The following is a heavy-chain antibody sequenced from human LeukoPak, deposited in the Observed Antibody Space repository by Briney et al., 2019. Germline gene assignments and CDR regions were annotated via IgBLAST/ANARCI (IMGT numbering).Heavy chain of an antibody. D-gene: IGHD5-24*01. V-gene: IGHV3-7*01. J-gene: IGHJ5*02. CDR3: ARERGLIRDGYNS. Sequence: GGSLRLSCAASGFTFSSYWTSWVRQAPGKGLEWVANIKQDGSEKYYVDSVKGRFTISRDNAKNSLYLQMNSLRAEDTAVYYCARERGLIRDGYNSWGQGTLVTVSS. CDR2: IKQDGSEK. CDR1: GFTFSSYW.